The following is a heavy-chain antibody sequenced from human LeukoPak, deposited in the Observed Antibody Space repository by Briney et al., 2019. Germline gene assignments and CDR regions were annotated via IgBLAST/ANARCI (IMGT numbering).Heavy chain of an antibody. J-gene: IGHJ4*02. D-gene: IGHD5-18*01. CDR1: GCSISSYY. V-gene: IGHV4-59*08. CDR3: ARHMGLGYSYGYPYFDY. CDR2: IYYRGST. Sequence: PSETLSLTCTVSGCSISSYYWSWIRQPPGKGLEGIGYIYYRGSTNYNPSLKSRVTISVDTSKNQFSLKLSSATAADTAVYYCARHMGLGYSYGYPYFDYWSQGTLVTVSS.